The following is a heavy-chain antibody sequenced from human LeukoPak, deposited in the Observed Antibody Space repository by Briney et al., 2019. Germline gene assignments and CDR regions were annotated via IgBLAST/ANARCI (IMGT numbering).Heavy chain of an antibody. J-gene: IGHJ4*02. V-gene: IGHV1-8*01. Sequence: ASVKVSCTASGYTFTSNDINWVRQAAGQGPEWMGWMNPSSGNTGYAQKFQGRVTFTRDTSLSTAYMELSSLRSEDTAVYFCARGTPAVTFGGIIVTSWFYFDYWGQGTLVTVSS. D-gene: IGHD3-16*02. CDR2: MNPSSGNT. CDR3: ARGTPAVTFGGIIVTSWFYFDY. CDR1: GYTFTSND.